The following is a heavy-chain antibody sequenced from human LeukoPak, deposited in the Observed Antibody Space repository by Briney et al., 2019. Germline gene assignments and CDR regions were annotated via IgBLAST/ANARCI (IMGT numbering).Heavy chain of an antibody. CDR2: IKGDGSAK. CDR1: GFTFNIYW. CDR3: ARENYGYFDWLSYYYYGMDV. D-gene: IGHD3-9*01. V-gene: IGHV3-7*01. Sequence: TGGSLRLSCATSGFTFNIYWMMWVRQAPGKGLEWVAYIKGDGSAKHYVDSVRGRFTISRDNAENTLYLQMNSLRAEDTAVYYCARENYGYFDWLSYYYYGMDVWGKGTTVTVSS. J-gene: IGHJ6*04.